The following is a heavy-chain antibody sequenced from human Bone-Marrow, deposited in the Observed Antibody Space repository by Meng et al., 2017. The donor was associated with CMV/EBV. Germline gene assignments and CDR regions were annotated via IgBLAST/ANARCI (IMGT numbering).Heavy chain of an antibody. Sequence: GASLKISCAASGIIISNYWMSWVRQAPGKGLEWVANIKQDGTEKYYVDSVKGRFTISRDNAKNSVHLQMNSLRAEDTAVYYCARDPPYSSSWYYYYYGMDVWGQGTTVTVSS. D-gene: IGHD6-13*01. V-gene: IGHV3-7*01. J-gene: IGHJ6*02. CDR3: ARDPPYSSSWYYYYYGMDV. CDR1: GIIISNYW. CDR2: IKQDGTEK.